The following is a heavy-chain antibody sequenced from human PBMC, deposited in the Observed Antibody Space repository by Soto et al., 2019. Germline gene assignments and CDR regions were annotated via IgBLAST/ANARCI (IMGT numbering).Heavy chain of an antibody. V-gene: IGHV3-23*01. CDR1: GFTFSSYA. D-gene: IGHD3-10*01. J-gene: IGHJ4*02. Sequence: GGSLRLSCAASGFTFSSYAMSWVRQAPGKGLEWVSAISGSGGSTYYADSVKGRFTISRDNSKNTLYLQMNSLTVEDGAVYYCADSWLHTSYWGPGTMVTVSS. CDR2: ISGSGGST. CDR3: ADSWLHTSY.